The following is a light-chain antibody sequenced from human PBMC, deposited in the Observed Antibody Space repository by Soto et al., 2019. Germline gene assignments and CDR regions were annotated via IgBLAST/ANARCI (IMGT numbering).Light chain of an antibody. CDR1: NSDIGDNT. CDR2: AND. Sequence: QSVLTQPPSASGTPGQRVTISCSGSNSDIGDNTVNWYQQLPGTAPKLLIFANDQRPSGVPDRFSGSKSGTSASLAISGLQSEDEADYFCKSYAGSNTYVFGSGTKLTVL. J-gene: IGLJ1*01. V-gene: IGLV1-44*01. CDR3: KSYAGSNTYV.